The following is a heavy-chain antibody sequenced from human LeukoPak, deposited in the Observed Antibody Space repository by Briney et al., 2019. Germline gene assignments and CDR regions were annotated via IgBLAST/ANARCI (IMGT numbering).Heavy chain of an antibody. J-gene: IGHJ5*02. CDR1: GFTFNRYV. Sequence: GGSLRLSCAASGFTFNRYVMSWVRQAPGKGLEWVSSIYGSGGSAYSADSVKGRFTISRDNSKNTLFLQMNSLRVEDTAIYYCAKGAHSSGWNPNWFDPWGQGTPVTVPS. V-gene: IGHV3-23*01. D-gene: IGHD6-19*01. CDR3: AKGAHSSGWNPNWFDP. CDR2: IYGSGGSA.